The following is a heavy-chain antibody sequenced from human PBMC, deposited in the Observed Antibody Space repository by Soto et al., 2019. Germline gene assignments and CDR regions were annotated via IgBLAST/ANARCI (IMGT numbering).Heavy chain of an antibody. J-gene: IGHJ6*02. Sequence: QVQLQQSGPGLVKPSQTLSLTCAISGDSVSSDSAAWNWIRQPPSRGLEWLGRTYYRSKWYNDYAVSMNSRILISPDTAKDQFSLQLNSVAPEDTAVYFSARNYYYGMDVWGQGTTVTVS. CDR3: ARNYYYGMDV. V-gene: IGHV6-1*01. CDR2: TYYRSKWYN. CDR1: GDSVSSDSAA.